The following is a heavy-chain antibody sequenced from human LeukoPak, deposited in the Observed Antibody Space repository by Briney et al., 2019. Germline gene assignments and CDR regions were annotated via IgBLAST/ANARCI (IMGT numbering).Heavy chain of an antibody. J-gene: IGHJ5*02. CDR1: GYTFTSYG. CDR3: ARAPGVRGVTFRWFDP. V-gene: IGHV1-18*04. D-gene: IGHD3-10*01. Sequence: GASVKVSCKASGYTFTSYGISWVRQAPGQGLEWMGWISAYNGNTNYAQKLQGRVTMTTDTSTSTAYMELRSLRSDDTAVYYCARAPGVRGVTFRWFDPWGQGTLVTVSP. CDR2: ISAYNGNT.